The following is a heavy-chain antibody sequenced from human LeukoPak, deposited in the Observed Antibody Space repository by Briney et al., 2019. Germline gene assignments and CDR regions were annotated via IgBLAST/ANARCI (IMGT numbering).Heavy chain of an antibody. D-gene: IGHD4/OR15-4a*01. Sequence: PGGSLRLSCTVSGFTVSSNSMSWVRQAPGKGLEWVSFIYSDNTHYSDSVKGRFTISRDNSKITLYLQMNSLRAEDTAVYYCARRAGAYSHPYDYWGQGTLVTVSS. J-gene: IGHJ4*02. V-gene: IGHV3-53*01. CDR1: GFTVSSNS. CDR3: ARRAGAYSHPYDY. CDR2: IYSDNT.